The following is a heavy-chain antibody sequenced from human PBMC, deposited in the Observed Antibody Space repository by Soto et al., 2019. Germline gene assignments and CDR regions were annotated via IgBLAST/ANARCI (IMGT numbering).Heavy chain of an antibody. CDR3: ARGTYDFRSGYYKDEYFQH. D-gene: IGHD3-3*01. V-gene: IGHV3-48*02. CDR2: ISSSSSTI. CDR1: GFTFISYS. J-gene: IGHJ1*01. Sequence: GGSLRLSCAASGFTFISYSMNWVRQAPGKGLEWVSYISSSSSTIYYADSVKGRFTISRDNAKNSLYLQMNSLRDEDTAVYYCARGTYDFRSGYYKDEYFQHWGQGTLVTVSS.